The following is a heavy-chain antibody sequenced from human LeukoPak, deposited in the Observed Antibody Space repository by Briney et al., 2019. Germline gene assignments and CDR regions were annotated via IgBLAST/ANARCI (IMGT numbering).Heavy chain of an antibody. D-gene: IGHD2-2*01. V-gene: IGHV1-8*01. CDR1: GYTFTSYD. CDR3: AREFEEYQLLLYYYYYMGV. Sequence: ASVKVSCKASGYTFTSYDINWVRQATGQGLEWMGWMNPNSGNTGYAQKFQGRVTITRNTSISTAYMELSSLRSEDTAVYYCAREFEEYQLLLYYYYYMGVWGKGTTVTVSS. J-gene: IGHJ6*03. CDR2: MNPNSGNT.